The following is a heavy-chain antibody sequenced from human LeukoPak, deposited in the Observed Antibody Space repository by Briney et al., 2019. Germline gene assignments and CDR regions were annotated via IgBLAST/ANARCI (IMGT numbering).Heavy chain of an antibody. V-gene: IGHV4-59*02. D-gene: IGHD2-15*01. CDR1: AGSVIDYY. CDR2: IYYSGST. J-gene: IGHJ4*02. Sequence: SETLSLTCTVSAGSVIDYYWNWIRQPPGKGLEWIGYIYYSGSTNYNPSLKSRVTMSLDTSKNQFSLKLTSVTAADTALYYCARGTCTGGSCSFDYWGQGTLVTVSS. CDR3: ARGTCTGGSCSFDY.